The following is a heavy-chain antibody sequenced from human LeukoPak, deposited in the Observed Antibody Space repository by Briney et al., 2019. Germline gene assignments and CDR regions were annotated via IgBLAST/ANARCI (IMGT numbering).Heavy chain of an antibody. CDR2: IYYSGST. CDR3: ARHPMSPYGLVMDV. V-gene: IGHV4-39*01. CDR1: GGSISSSSYY. Sequence: SETLSLTCTVSGGSISSSSYYWGWIRQPPGKGLEWIGSIYYSGSTYYNPSLKSRVTISADTSKNQFSLKLSSVTAADTAVYYCARHPMSPYGLVMDVWGKGTTVTVSS. J-gene: IGHJ6*03. D-gene: IGHD3-10*01.